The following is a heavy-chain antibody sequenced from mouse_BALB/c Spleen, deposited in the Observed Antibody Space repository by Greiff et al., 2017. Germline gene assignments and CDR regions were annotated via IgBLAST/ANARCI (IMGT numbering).Heavy chain of an antibody. CDR1: GFSLTSYG. CDR3: ARDRGSMVTMDY. Sequence: VQLQESGPGLVAPSQSLSITCTVSGFSLTSYGVHWVRQPPGKGLEWLGVIWAGGSTNYNSALMSRLSISKDNSKSQVFIKMNSLQTDDTAMYYCARDRGSMVTMDYWGQGTSVTVSS. CDR2: IWAGGST. D-gene: IGHD2-10*02. J-gene: IGHJ4*01. V-gene: IGHV2-9*02.